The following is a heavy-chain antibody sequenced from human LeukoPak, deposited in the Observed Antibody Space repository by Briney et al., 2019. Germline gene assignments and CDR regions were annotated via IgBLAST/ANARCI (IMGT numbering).Heavy chain of an antibody. V-gene: IGHV3-74*01. CDR2: IKSDGST. CDR3: ARAPSEIGGYYPEYFRH. CDR1: GSTFSTYW. Sequence: GGSLRLSCAASGSTFSTYWMHWVRQAPGKGLVWVSRIKSDGSTNYADSVKGRFTISRDNAKNTVSLQMNSLRAEDTGVYYCARAPSEIGGYYPEYFRHWGQGTLVTVSS. D-gene: IGHD3-22*01. J-gene: IGHJ1*01.